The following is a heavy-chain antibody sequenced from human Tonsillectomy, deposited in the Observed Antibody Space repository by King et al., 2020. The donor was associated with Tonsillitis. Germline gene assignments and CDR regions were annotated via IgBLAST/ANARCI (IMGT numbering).Heavy chain of an antibody. V-gene: IGHV3-23*04. CDR2: ISGSCGYT. J-gene: IGHJ4*02. CDR1: GIILSNFA. Sequence: QLVQSGVGLVQSGGSLRLSGAASGIILSNFAMSWVRQAPGKGLEGGSSISGSCGYTYYAESVDGRFTISRDNSKNTLCLQMNSLRAEDTAVYYWAKQIGFCNGGTCSLDYWGQGALVTVSS. D-gene: IGHD2-15*01. CDR3: AKQIGFCNGGTCSLDY.